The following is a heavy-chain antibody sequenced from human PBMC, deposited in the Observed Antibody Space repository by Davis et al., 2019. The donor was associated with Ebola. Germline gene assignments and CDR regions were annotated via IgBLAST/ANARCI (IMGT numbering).Heavy chain of an antibody. V-gene: IGHV3-23*01. J-gene: IGHJ6*02. D-gene: IGHD1-14*01. CDR1: GFTFNSYA. CDR2: ISDSGSST. Sequence: GESLKISCAASGFTFNSYAMSWVRQAPGKGLEWVSAISDSGSSTFYADSVKGRFTISRDNSKNTLYLQMNSLRADDTAIYFCAKGGTIYYYYGMDVWGQGTTVTVSS. CDR3: AKGGTIYYYYGMDV.